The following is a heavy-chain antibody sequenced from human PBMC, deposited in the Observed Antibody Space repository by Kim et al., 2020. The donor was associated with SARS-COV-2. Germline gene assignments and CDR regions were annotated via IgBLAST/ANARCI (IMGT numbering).Heavy chain of an antibody. CDR3: ARGHGIAAAGPRWFDP. Sequence: SETLSLTCAXYGGSFSGYYWSWIRQPPGKGLEWIGEINHSGSTNYNPSLKSRVTISVDTSKNQFSLKLSSVTAADTAVYYCARGHGIAAAGPRWFDPWGQGTLVTVSS. V-gene: IGHV4-34*01. D-gene: IGHD6-13*01. CDR1: GGSFSGYY. CDR2: INHSGST. J-gene: IGHJ5*02.